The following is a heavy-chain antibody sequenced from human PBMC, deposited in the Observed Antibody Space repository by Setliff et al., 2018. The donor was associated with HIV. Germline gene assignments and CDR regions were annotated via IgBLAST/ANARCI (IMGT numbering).Heavy chain of an antibody. J-gene: IGHJ4*02. CDR3: ARDPGYCSGGSCYSGGVDY. CDR2: ISAYNGNT. D-gene: IGHD2-15*01. V-gene: IGHV1-18*01. Sequence: ASVKVSCKASGYTFTSYGISWARQAPGQGLEWMGWISAYNGNTNYAQKLQGRVTMTRDTSISTAYMELSRLRSDDTAVYYCARDPGYCSGGSCYSGGVDYWGQGTLVTAPQ. CDR1: GYTFTSYG.